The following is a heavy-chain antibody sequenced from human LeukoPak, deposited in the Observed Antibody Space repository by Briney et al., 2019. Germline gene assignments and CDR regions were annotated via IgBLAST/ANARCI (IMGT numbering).Heavy chain of an antibody. CDR3: AKTPFSTSPYYYFDY. CDR1: GFTFDDYA. D-gene: IGHD2-2*01. J-gene: IGHJ4*02. CDR2: ICWNGGVI. V-gene: IGHV3-9*01. Sequence: GGSLRLSCTASGFTFDDYAMHWVRQAPGKGLEWVSGICWNGGVIIYADSVKGRFTIYRDNAKNSLYLQMNSLGVEDTALYFCAKTPFSTSPYYYFDYWGQGTLVTVSS.